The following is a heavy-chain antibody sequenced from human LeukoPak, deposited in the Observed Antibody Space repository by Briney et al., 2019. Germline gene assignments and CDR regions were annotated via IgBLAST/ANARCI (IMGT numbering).Heavy chain of an antibody. Sequence: GESLQFSCKGSGYSFTSYWIGWVRQIPGTGLKWMGIIYPGDSDTRYSPSFQGQVTISADKSISTAYLQWSSLKASDTAMYYCARQHCSSTSCFGYFDYWGQGTLVTVSS. V-gene: IGHV5-51*01. D-gene: IGHD2-2*01. CDR2: IYPGDSDT. CDR3: ARQHCSSTSCFGYFDY. J-gene: IGHJ4*02. CDR1: GYSFTSYW.